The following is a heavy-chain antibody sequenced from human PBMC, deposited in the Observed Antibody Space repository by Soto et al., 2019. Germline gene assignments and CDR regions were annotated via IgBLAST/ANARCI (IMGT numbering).Heavy chain of an antibody. D-gene: IGHD2-2*01. Sequence: SVKVSCKASGGTFSSYAISWVRQAPGQGLEWMGGIIPIFGTANYAQKFQGRVTITADESTSTAYMELSSLRSEDTAVYYCARGHIVVVPAAIPSYYYGMDVWGQGTTVTVSS. J-gene: IGHJ6*02. CDR2: IIPIFGTA. CDR3: ARGHIVVVPAAIPSYYYGMDV. V-gene: IGHV1-69*13. CDR1: GGTFSSYA.